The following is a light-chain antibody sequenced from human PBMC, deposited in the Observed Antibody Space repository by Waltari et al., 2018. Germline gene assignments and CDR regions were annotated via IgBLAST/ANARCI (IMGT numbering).Light chain of an antibody. CDR3: LQRSNWPPIT. V-gene: IGKV3-11*01. CDR2: NAS. Sequence: EIVLTQSPVTLSLSPGERATLSCRASQSVTVYLAWYQQKPGQAPRLLIYNASDRATGIPARFSGSGSGTDFTLTISGLEPEDSAVYYCLQRSNWPPITFGQGTRLEIK. J-gene: IGKJ5*01. CDR1: QSVTVY.